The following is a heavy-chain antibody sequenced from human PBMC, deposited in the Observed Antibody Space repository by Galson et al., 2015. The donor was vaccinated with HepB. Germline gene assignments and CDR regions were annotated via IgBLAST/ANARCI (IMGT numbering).Heavy chain of an antibody. D-gene: IGHD3-3*01. J-gene: IGHJ6*02. CDR2: IKSKSDGGAT. Sequence: SLRLSCAASGFTFSNAWMSWVRQAPGKGLEWVGHIKSKSDGGATHYAAPVKGRFTISRDDSKNTVFLQMNSLKMEDTAVYYCTTDTDFLEYLLNFYYYDGMDVWGQGTTVTVSS. CDR3: TTDTDFLEYLLNFYYYDGMDV. V-gene: IGHV3-15*01. CDR1: GFTFSNAW.